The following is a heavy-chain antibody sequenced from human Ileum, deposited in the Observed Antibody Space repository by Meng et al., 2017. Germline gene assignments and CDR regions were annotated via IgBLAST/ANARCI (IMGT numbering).Heavy chain of an antibody. CDR1: GYTFTSYY. Sequence: ASVKVSCKASGYTFTSYYMHWVRQAPGQGLEWMGIINPSGGSTSYAQKFQGRVTMTRDTSTSTVYMELSSLRSEDTAVYYCARFKVVVPAASGIDVWGQGTTVTVSS. D-gene: IGHD2-2*01. CDR2: INPSGGST. CDR3: ARFKVVVPAASGIDV. V-gene: IGHV1-46*01. J-gene: IGHJ6*02.